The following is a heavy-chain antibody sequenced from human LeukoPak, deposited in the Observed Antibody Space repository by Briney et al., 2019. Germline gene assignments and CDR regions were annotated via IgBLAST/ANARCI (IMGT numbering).Heavy chain of an antibody. J-gene: IGHJ4*02. CDR1: GFTFSNAW. D-gene: IGHD2-15*01. CDR2: IKSKTDGGTT. V-gene: IGHV3-15*01. CDR3: TTEGGYCSGGSCHHDSAYDY. Sequence: GGSLRLSCAASGFTFSNAWMSWVRQAPGKGLEWVGRIKSKTDGGTTDYAAPVKGRFTISRDDSKNTLYLQMNSLKTEDTAVYYCTTEGGYCSGGSCHHDSAYDYWGQGTLVTVSS.